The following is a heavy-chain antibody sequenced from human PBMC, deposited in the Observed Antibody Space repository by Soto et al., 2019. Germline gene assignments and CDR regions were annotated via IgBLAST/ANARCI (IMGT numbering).Heavy chain of an antibody. CDR2: ISYEGSNK. D-gene: IGHD3-10*01. CDR3: AKGPQLWFGGWPDY. J-gene: IGHJ4*02. CDR1: GFTFSSYG. V-gene: IGHV3-30*18. Sequence: PGGSLRLSCAASGFTFSSYGMHWVRQAPGKGLEWVAVISYEGSNKYYADSVKGRFTISRDNSKNTLYLQMNSLRAEDTAVYYCAKGPQLWFGGWPDYWGQGTLVTVSS.